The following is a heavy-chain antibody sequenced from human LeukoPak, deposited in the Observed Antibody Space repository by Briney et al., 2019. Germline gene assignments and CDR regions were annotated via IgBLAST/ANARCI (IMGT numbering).Heavy chain of an antibody. CDR1: GYTFTSYG. J-gene: IGHJ5*02. Sequence: GASVKVSCKASGYTFTSYGISWVRQAPGQGLEWMGWISAYNGNTNYAQKLQGRVTMTTDTSTSTAYMELSSLRSEDTAVYYCARLRGSGSTGNWFDPWGQGTLVTVSS. V-gene: IGHV1-18*01. CDR2: ISAYNGNT. D-gene: IGHD3-10*01. CDR3: ARLRGSGSTGNWFDP.